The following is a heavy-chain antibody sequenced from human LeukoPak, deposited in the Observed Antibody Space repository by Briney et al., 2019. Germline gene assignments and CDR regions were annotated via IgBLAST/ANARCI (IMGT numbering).Heavy chain of an antibody. CDR1: GGSFSGYY. V-gene: IGHV4-39*01. Sequence: SETLSLTCAVYGGSFSGYYWGWIRQPPGKGLEWIGSIYYSGSTYYNPSLKSRVTISVDTSKNQFSLKLSSVTAADTAVYYCAGMGWELLDDALDIWGQGTMVTVSS. CDR2: IYYSGST. J-gene: IGHJ3*02. CDR3: AGMGWELLDDALDI. D-gene: IGHD1-26*01.